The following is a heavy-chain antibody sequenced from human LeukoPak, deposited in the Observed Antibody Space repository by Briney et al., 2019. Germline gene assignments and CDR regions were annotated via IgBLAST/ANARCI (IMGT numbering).Heavy chain of an antibody. CDR1: GFTFSSYS. D-gene: IGHD4-17*01. Sequence: GGSLWLSCAASGFTFSSYSFHWVRQAPGRGLEYVSAISSNGGRTYYANSVKGRFTISRDNSKNTLYLQLASLGAEDMAVYYCARVGDYNQVYFDYWGQGTLVTVSS. V-gene: IGHV3-64*01. CDR3: ARVGDYNQVYFDY. J-gene: IGHJ4*02. CDR2: ISSNGGRT.